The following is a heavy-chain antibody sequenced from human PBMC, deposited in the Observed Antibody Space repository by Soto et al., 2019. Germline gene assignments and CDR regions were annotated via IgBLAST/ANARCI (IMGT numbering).Heavy chain of an antibody. CDR2: IYYSGST. CDR1: GGSISSYY. V-gene: IGHV4-59*01. Sequence: QVQLQESGPGLVKPSKTLSLTCTVSGGSISSYYWSWIRQPPGKGLEWIGYIYYSGSTNYNPSLKSRVTISVDTSKNQFSLKLSSVTAADTAVYYCARNGLSYYYGMDVWGQGTTVTVSS. CDR3: ARNGLSYYYGMDV. D-gene: IGHD2-8*01. J-gene: IGHJ6*02.